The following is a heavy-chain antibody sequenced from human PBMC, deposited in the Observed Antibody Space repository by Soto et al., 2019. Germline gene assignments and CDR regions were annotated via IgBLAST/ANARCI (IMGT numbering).Heavy chain of an antibody. V-gene: IGHV4-39*01. CDR2: IYYSGST. J-gene: IGHJ4*02. CDR3: ARQRTGTPSYFDY. CDR1: GGSISSSSYY. Sequence: SETLSLTCTVSGGSISSSSYYWGWIRQPPGKGLEWIGSIYYSGSTYYNPSLKSRVTISVDTSKNQFSLKLSSVPAADTAVYYCARQRTGTPSYFDYWGQGTLVTVSS. D-gene: IGHD1-7*01.